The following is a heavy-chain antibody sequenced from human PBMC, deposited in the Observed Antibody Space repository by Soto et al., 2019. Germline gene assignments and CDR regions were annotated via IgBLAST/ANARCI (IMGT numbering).Heavy chain of an antibody. CDR1: GGTFRSYS. Sequence: QVQLVQSGAEVKKPGSSVKVSCKASGGTFRSYSISWVRQATGQGLEWMGGIIPIFDITNYAQKFQGRVTITADESTSTAYMELSSLGSDDTAVYYCARPDEGGYSSNHHYYYALDVWGQGTTVTV. V-gene: IGHV1-69*01. J-gene: IGHJ6*02. D-gene: IGHD3-22*01. CDR2: IIPIFDIT. CDR3: ARPDEGGYSSNHHYYYALDV.